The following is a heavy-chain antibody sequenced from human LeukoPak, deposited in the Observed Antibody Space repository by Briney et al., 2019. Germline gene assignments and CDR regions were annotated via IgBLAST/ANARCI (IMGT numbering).Heavy chain of an antibody. CDR1: GFTFSSYA. V-gene: IGHV3-23*01. Sequence: GGPLRLSCAASGFTFSSYAMSWVRQAPGKGLEWVSAISGSGGSTYYADSVKGRFTISRDNSKNTLYLQMNSLRAEDTAVYYCAKDPVLRFLEWSSPSYFDYWGQGTLVTVSS. J-gene: IGHJ4*02. CDR2: ISGSGGST. D-gene: IGHD3-3*01. CDR3: AKDPVLRFLEWSSPSYFDY.